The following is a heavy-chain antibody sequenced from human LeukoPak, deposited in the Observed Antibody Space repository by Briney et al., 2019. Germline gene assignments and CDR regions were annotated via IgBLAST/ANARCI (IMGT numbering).Heavy chain of an antibody. D-gene: IGHD1-26*01. Sequence: ASVKVSYKASGYTFSSYHIHWVRQAPGQGLEWMGKINPSFNPGVDVTSYAQKFQGRVTMTRDTSTNTVYMELSSLRSEDTAVYYCARAWESIAGYYSDYWGQGTLVTVSS. CDR3: ARAWESIAGYYSDY. CDR2: INPSFNPGVDVT. CDR1: GYTFSSYH. J-gene: IGHJ4*02. V-gene: IGHV1-46*01.